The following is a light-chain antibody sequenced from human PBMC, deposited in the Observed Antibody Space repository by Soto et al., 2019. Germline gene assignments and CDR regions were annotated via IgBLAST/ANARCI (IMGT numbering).Light chain of an antibody. Sequence: QSVLTQPASVSGSPGQSITISCTGTSSDVGGNKYVSWYQQYPGKVPKLLIDKVTNRPSGVSYRFSGSKSGNTASLAISALLTEDEADYFCFSFTTTSTHVFGTGTKVTVL. J-gene: IGLJ1*01. CDR2: KVT. V-gene: IGLV2-14*01. CDR3: FSFTTTSTHV. CDR1: SSDVGGNKY.